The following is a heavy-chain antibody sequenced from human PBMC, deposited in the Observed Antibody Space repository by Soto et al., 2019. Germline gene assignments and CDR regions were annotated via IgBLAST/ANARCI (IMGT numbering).Heavy chain of an antibody. CDR3: ARAVSATNAWFDP. CDR2: IFYRGTT. J-gene: IGHJ5*02. Sequence: SETLSLTCTVSGGSINSIGYYWGWIRQPPGKGLEWIGNIFYRGTTHYNPSLKSRATISLDTSKSQFSLHLTSVTAADTAVYYCARAVSATNAWFDPGGQGTLVTVSS. D-gene: IGHD2-21*01. CDR1: GGSINSIGYY. V-gene: IGHV4-39*01.